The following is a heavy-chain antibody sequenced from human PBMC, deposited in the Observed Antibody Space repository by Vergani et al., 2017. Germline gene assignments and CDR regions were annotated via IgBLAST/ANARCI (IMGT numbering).Heavy chain of an antibody. CDR3: AVHTTVACLVKMGWFAP. CDR2: LYYSGST. V-gene: IGHV4-39*01. J-gene: IGHJ5*02. Sequence: QLQLQESGPGLVKPSATLSLTCSVSGASIRSSNYYWGWIRQPPGKGREWIASLYYSGSTYYNPSLKSRVTISVDTSKNQFSLKLSSVTAADTAVYFCAVHTTVACLVKMGWFAPWGQGLLVTVSS. CDR1: GASIRSSNYY. D-gene: IGHD4-23*01.